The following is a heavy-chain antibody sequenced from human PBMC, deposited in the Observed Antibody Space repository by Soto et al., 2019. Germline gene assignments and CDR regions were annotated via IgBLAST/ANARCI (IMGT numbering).Heavy chain of an antibody. CDR2: IYNSETT. D-gene: IGHD1-26*01. J-gene: IGHJ4*02. CDR3: ALALGPTTGLDY. V-gene: IGHV4-31*04. CDR1: GASITSGYYY. Sequence: QVRLQESGPGLVKPSQTLSQTCTVSGASITSGYYYWTWIRQLPGKGLEWIGSIYNSETTHYNPSLTSRLTISIDTSANQFSLKLSSVTAADTAIYYCALALGPTTGLDYWGQGTLITVSA.